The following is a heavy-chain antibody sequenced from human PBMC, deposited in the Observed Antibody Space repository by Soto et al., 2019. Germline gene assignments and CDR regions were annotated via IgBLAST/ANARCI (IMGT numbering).Heavy chain of an antibody. CDR2: IIPIFGTA. CDR1: GGTFSSYA. D-gene: IGHD3-22*01. CDR3: ARSDYYDSSGYYYYYGMDV. Sequence: ASVKVSCKASGGTFSSYAISWVRQAPGQGLEWMGGIIPIFGTANYAQKFQGRVTITADESTSTAYMELSSLRSEDTAVYYCARSDYYDSSGYYYYYGMDVWGQGTTVTV. J-gene: IGHJ6*02. V-gene: IGHV1-69*13.